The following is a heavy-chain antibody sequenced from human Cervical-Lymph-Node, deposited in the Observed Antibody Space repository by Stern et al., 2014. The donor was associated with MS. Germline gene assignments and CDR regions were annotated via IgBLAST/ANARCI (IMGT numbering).Heavy chain of an antibody. CDR2: ITSIFDAT. CDR1: GGTFSTYA. CDR3: ARGDSEAPIYYFDY. Sequence: GQLVESVAEVKKPGSSVTVSCKTSGGTFSTYAISWARQDPGPGLEWTGGITSIFDATNYAQKFQGRVTITADESTRTAYMELSSLRSDDTAMYYCARGDSEAPIYYFDYWGQGTLVTVSS. J-gene: IGHJ4*02. V-gene: IGHV1-69*01. D-gene: IGHD2-21*01.